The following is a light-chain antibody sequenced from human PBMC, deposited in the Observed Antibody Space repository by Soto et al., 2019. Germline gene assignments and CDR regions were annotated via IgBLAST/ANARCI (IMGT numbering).Light chain of an antibody. V-gene: IGKV3-20*01. CDR2: GAS. CDR3: LQYGSSPRT. CDR1: QSVSSNY. J-gene: IGKJ1*01. Sequence: EIVLTQSPGTLSLSPGERATLSCRASQSVSSNYLAWYQQKPGQAPRLLIYGASSRATGIPDRFSGSGSGTDFTLTISRLDPEYFAVYYCLQYGSSPRTFGQGTKVEIK.